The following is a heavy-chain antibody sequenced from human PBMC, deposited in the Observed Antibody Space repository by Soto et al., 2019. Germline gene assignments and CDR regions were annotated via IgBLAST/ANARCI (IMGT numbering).Heavy chain of an antibody. CDR3: ARVSLGSSGWLTLFDY. Sequence: EVQLVESGGGLVQPGGSLRLSCAASGFTFSSYDMHWVRQATGKGLEWVSAIGTAGDTYYPGSVKGRFTISRENAKNSLYLQMNSLRAGDTAVYYCARVSLGSSGWLTLFDYWGQGTLVTVSS. D-gene: IGHD6-19*01. CDR1: GFTFSSYD. V-gene: IGHV3-13*01. CDR2: IGTAGDT. J-gene: IGHJ4*02.